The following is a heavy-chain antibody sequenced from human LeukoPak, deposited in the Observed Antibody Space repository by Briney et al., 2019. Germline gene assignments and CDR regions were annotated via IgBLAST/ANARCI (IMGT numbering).Heavy chain of an antibody. Sequence: PSETLSLTCAVYRESFSGYYWNWIRQPPGKGLEWIGEINDSGSTNYNPSLKSRVTLSVDTSKNQFSLKLTSMTAADTAVYYCARGQGVTMIKVGKNWFDPWGQGTPVTVSS. V-gene: IGHV4-34*01. CDR2: INDSGST. CDR3: ARGQGVTMIKVGKNWFDP. D-gene: IGHD3-22*01. J-gene: IGHJ5*02. CDR1: RESFSGYY.